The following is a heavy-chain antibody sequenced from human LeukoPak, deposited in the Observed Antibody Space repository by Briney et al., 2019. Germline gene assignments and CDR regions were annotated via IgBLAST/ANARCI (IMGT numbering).Heavy chain of an antibody. CDR3: ARAPITSPFYFDY. V-gene: IGHV3-20*04. CDR1: GFAFAEHG. J-gene: IGHJ4*02. Sequence: GGSLRLSCTASGFAFAEHGMSWVRQVPGKGLEWVSGINWSGGSTGYADPLRGRFTISRDNAKNSLYLQMDSLRAEDTALYYCARAPITSPFYFDYWGQGTLVTVSA. CDR2: INWSGGST. D-gene: IGHD2-2*01.